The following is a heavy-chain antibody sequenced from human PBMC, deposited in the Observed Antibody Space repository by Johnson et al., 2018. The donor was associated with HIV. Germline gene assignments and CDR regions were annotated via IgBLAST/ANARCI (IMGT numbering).Heavy chain of an antibody. V-gene: IGHV3-30*03. CDR3: ARGSQEMVTIWNAFDI. D-gene: IGHD5-24*01. CDR2: ISYDEIDK. CDR1: GFTFSSYA. J-gene: IGHJ3*02. Sequence: QVQLVESGGGVVQPGRSLRLSCAASGFTFSSYAMHWVRQAPGKGLEWVAVISYDEIDKYYADSVTGRFTVSRYNSKNTLYLQMNSLRGEDTAVYYCARGSQEMVTIWNAFDIWGQGTMVTVSS.